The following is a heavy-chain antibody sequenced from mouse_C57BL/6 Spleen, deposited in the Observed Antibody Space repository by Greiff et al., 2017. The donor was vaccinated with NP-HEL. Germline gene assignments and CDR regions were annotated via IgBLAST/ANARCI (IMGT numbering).Heavy chain of an antibody. D-gene: IGHD1-1*01. CDR2: ISSGGSYT. J-gene: IGHJ1*03. CDR1: GFTFSSYG. V-gene: IGHV5-6*02. Sequence: EVMLVESGGDLVKPGGSLKLSCAASGFTFSSYGMSWVRQTPDKRLEWVAAISSGGSYTYYPASVKGRFTISRDNAKNTLYLQMSSLKSEDTAMYYCAKHGVVYFDYWGTGTTVTVSS. CDR3: AKHGVVYFDY.